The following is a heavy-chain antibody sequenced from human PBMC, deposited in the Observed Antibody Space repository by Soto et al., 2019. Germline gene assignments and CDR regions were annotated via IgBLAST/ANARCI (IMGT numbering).Heavy chain of an antibody. CDR2: IIPIFGTA. Sequence: SVKVSCQASVGTFSSYAISWVRQAPGQGLEWMGGIIPIFGTANYAQKFQGRVTITADESTSTAYMELSSLRSEDTAVYYCARIGAYDSSGYYYWFDPWGQGTLVTVSS. V-gene: IGHV1-69*13. CDR3: ARIGAYDSSGYYYWFDP. J-gene: IGHJ5*02. D-gene: IGHD3-22*01. CDR1: VGTFSSYA.